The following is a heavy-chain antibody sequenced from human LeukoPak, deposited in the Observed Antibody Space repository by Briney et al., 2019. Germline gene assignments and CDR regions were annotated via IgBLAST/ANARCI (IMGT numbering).Heavy chain of an antibody. V-gene: IGHV4-59*08. CDR1: GGSISSYY. J-gene: IGHJ4*02. CDR2: IYYSGST. CDR3: IGYCSGGSCYPPDY. D-gene: IGHD2-15*01. Sequence: PSETLSLTCTVSGGSISSYYWSWIRQPPGKGLEWIGYIYYSGSTNYNPSLKSRVTISVDTSKNQFSLKLSSVTAADAAVYYCIGYCSGGSCYPPDYWGQGTLVTVSS.